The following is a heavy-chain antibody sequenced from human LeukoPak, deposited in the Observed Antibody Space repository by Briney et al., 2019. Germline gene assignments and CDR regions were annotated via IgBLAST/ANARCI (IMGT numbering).Heavy chain of an antibody. D-gene: IGHD2-15*01. V-gene: IGHV3-15*01. CDR2: IKSKTDGGTT. CDR1: GFTFSNAW. Sequence: GGSLRLSCAASGFTFSNAWMSWVRQAPGKGLVWVGRIKSKTDGGTTDYAAPVKGRFTISRDDSKNTLYLQMNSLKTEDTAVYYCTTVDYCGGSCYLFDYWGQGTLVTVSS. J-gene: IGHJ4*02. CDR3: TTVDYCGGSCYLFDY.